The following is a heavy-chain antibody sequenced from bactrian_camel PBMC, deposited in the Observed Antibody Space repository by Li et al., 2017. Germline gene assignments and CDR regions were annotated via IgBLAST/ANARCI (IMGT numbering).Heavy chain of an antibody. V-gene: IGHV3S9*01. CDR1: GFQYKAYA. D-gene: IGHD5*01. J-gene: IGHJ4*01. Sequence: HVQLVESGGCSVQAGGSLKLSCVASGFQYKAYAMGWFRQAPEKDREGVAGIDSHGRTTYADSAKGRFTISKDNADTTLYLQMNSLKSEDTGMYYCAALHFAYGCEYDKKWSEFADWGQGTQVTVS. CDR2: IDSHGRT. CDR3: AALHFAYGCEYDKKWSEFAD.